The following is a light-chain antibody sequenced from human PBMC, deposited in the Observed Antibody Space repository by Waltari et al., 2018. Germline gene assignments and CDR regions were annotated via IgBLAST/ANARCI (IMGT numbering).Light chain of an antibody. V-gene: IGLV2-11*01. J-gene: IGLJ1*01. CDR2: DVT. CDR3: CSYAGRYTNYV. CDR1: RSDVAAYEY. Sequence: QSALTQPRSVSGSPGQSVNIPCPGTRSDVAAYEYVSCYQQRPGKAPKLIIYDVTERPSGVPDRFSGSKSDNKASLTISGLQADDEADYYCCSYAGRYTNYVFGSGTKVTVL.